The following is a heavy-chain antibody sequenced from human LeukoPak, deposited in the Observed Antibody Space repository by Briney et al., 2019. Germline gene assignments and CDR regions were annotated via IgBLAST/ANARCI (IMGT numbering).Heavy chain of an antibody. Sequence: EASVKVSCKAPGGTFSSYAISWVRQAPGQGLEWMGRIIPIFGTANYAQKFQGRVTITTDESTSTAYMELSSLRSEDTAVYYCARDSSGYTFGSFDYWGQGTLVTVS. CDR3: ARDSSGYTFGSFDY. D-gene: IGHD3-22*01. CDR1: GGTFSSYA. CDR2: IIPIFGTA. V-gene: IGHV1-69*05. J-gene: IGHJ4*02.